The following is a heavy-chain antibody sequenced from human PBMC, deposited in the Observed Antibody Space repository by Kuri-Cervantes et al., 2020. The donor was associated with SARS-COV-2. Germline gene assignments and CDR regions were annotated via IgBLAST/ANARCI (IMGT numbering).Heavy chain of an antibody. D-gene: IGHD3-10*01. CDR3: AKDSLLWFGETYYYYYGMDV. Sequence: GESLKISCAASGFTFSSYGMHWVRQAPGKGLEWVVVISYDGSNKYYADSVKGRFTISRDNSKNTLYLQMNSLRAEDTAVYYCAKDSLLWFGETYYYYYGMDVWGQGTTVTVSS. CDR1: GFTFSSYG. CDR2: ISYDGSNK. V-gene: IGHV3-30*18. J-gene: IGHJ6*02.